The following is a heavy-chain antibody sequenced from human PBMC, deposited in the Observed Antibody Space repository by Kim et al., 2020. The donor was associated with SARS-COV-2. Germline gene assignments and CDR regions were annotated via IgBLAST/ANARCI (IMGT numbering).Heavy chain of an antibody. CDR3: SSHLPNYYNSGSYHYY. D-gene: IGHD3-10*01. V-gene: IGHV1-3*01. CDR2: INAGNGVT. J-gene: IGHJ4*02. Sequence: ASVKVSCKPSGYTFTSNSMHWVRQAPGQRLEWMGWINAGNGVTKYSQRFQGRVTISRDTSASTAYIELSSLTSEDTAVYYCSSHLPNYYNSGSYHYYWGQGTLVTVSS. CDR1: GYTFTSNS.